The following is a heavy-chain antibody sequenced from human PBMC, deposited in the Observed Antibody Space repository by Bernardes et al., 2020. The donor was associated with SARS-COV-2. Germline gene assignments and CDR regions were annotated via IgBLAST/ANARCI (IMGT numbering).Heavy chain of an antibody. J-gene: IGHJ4*02. D-gene: IGHD5-18*01. CDR1: GFTVSSNY. V-gene: IGHV3-53*01. CDR3: AREGYSYGFDY. Sequence: GGSLRLSRAASGFTVSSNYMSWVRQAPGKGLEWVSVTYSGGTTYYADSVKGRFTISRDNSKNTLYLQMNSLRAEDTAVYYCAREGYSYGFDYWGQGTLVTVSS. CDR2: TYSGGTT.